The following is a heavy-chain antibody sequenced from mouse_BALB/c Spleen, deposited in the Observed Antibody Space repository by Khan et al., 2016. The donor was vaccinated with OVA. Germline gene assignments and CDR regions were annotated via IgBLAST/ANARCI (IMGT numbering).Heavy chain of an antibody. CDR1: GFTFSNYG. Sequence: VELVESGGGLVKSGGSLKLSCAASGFTFSNYGVSWVRQTPEKRLEWVASISSGDTTYYPDSVKGRFTISRDNARNILYLQMSSLRSEDTAMYYCARDYWFAYWGQGTLVTVSA. J-gene: IGHJ3*01. CDR2: ISSGDTT. V-gene: IGHV5-6-5*01. CDR3: ARDYWFAY.